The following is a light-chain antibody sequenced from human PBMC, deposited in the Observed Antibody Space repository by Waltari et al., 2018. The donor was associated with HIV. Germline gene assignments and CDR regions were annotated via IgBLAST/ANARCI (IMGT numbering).Light chain of an antibody. CDR1: QIVGTN. Sequence: ETVMTQSPGTLSVSPGERVTLSCRASQIVGTNLAWYKQKVGQAPRLLIFGASARATVISDRFSGSGSGTEFTLTISSLRSEDFAVYYCQQYNRWPWKFGQGTRVEV. J-gene: IGKJ1*01. V-gene: IGKV3-15*01. CDR2: GAS. CDR3: QQYNRWPWK.